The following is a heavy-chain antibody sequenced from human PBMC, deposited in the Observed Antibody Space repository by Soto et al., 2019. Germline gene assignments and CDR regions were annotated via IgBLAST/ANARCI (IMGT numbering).Heavy chain of an antibody. Sequence: PGGSLRLSCAASGFTFSSYSMNWVRQAPGKGLEWVSSISSGSSYIYYADSVKGRFTISRDNAKDSLYLQMNSLRAEDTAVYYCASATYYYDSSGYYYGFSDNWGQGTLVTVSS. CDR2: ISSGSSYI. D-gene: IGHD3-22*01. V-gene: IGHV3-21*01. CDR3: ASATYYYDSSGYYYGFSDN. CDR1: GFTFSSYS. J-gene: IGHJ4*02.